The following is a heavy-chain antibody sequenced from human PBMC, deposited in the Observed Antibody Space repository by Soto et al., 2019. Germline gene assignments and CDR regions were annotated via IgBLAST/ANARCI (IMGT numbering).Heavy chain of an antibody. V-gene: IGHV3-33*07. CDR1: GYTFSQYG. CDR3: ARVYGHTFGLGDY. D-gene: IGHD2-8*01. CDR2: IWHDGSNI. Sequence: QGELVESGGGVVQPGRSLRLSCAASGYTFSQYGMFWVRQAPGKGLEWLAVIWHDGSNIFYEDSVKGRFTISRDNSKNTLYLQMDSLRAEDTAVYYCARVYGHTFGLGDYWGQGTLVTVSS. J-gene: IGHJ4*02.